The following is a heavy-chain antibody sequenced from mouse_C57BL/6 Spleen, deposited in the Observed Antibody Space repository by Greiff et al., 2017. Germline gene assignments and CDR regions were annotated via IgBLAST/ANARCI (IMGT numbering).Heavy chain of an antibody. CDR2: ISSGSSTI. J-gene: IGHJ3*01. CDR3: ARPLFAY. CDR1: GFTFSDYG. V-gene: IGHV5-17*01. Sequence: DVKLVESGGGLVKPGGSLKLSCAASGFTFSDYGMHWVRQAPEKGLEWVAYISSGSSTIYYADTVKGRFTIARDNAKNTLFLQMTSLRSEDTAMYYCARPLFAYWGQGTLVTGSA.